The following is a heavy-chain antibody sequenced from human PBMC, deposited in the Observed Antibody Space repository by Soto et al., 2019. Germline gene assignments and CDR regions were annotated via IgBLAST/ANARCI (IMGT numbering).Heavy chain of an antibody. J-gene: IGHJ4*02. D-gene: IGHD6-13*01. CDR2: IYYSGST. CDR1: GGSINSGDYY. Sequence: SESLYLTCTVSGGSINSGDYYWSWIRQPPGKGLEWIGYIYYSGSTYHNPSLKSRVTISVDTSKNQFSLKLSSVTAADTAVYYCARVGGRIAAAGLFDYWGQGTLVTVSS. V-gene: IGHV4-30-4*01. CDR3: ARVGGRIAAAGLFDY.